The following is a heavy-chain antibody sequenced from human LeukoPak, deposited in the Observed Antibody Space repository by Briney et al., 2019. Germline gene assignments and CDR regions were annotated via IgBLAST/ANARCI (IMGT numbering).Heavy chain of an antibody. Sequence: QPGGSLRLSCAASGFSFSSYWMHWVRQAPGKGLEWVSRIDSDGSSTTYADSVKSRSSISRDNAKNTLYLHMSSLRAEDTGVYYCARAVRAHPPADFWGQGTLVTVSS. V-gene: IGHV3-74*01. J-gene: IGHJ4*02. CDR2: IDSDGSST. D-gene: IGHD3-3*01. CDR1: GFSFSSYW. CDR3: ARAVRAHPPADF.